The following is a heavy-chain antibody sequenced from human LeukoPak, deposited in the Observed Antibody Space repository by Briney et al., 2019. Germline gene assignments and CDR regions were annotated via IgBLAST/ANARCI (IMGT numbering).Heavy chain of an antibody. D-gene: IGHD3-10*01. CDR3: TTVTYYNSRAPGDY. Sequence: GGSLRLSCAASGFTFSTYWMHWVRQAPGKGLVWVSRIISDGSSTNYADSVKGRFAISRDNAKNTLYLQMTSLRAEDTAVYYCTTVTYYNSRAPGDYWGQGTLVTVSS. V-gene: IGHV3-74*01. J-gene: IGHJ4*02. CDR2: IISDGSST. CDR1: GFTFSTYW.